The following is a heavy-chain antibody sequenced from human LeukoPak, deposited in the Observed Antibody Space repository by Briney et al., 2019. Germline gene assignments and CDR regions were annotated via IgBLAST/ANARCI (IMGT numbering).Heavy chain of an antibody. CDR2: INPDSGGT. CDR1: GYTFTGYY. D-gene: IGHD3-10*02. CDR3: ARDLRQMFDYFDY. J-gene: IGHJ4*02. V-gene: IGHV1-2*02. Sequence: ASVKVSCKASGYTFTGYYMHWVRQAPGQGLEWMGWINPDSGGTNYAQKFQGRVTMTRDTSISTAYMELSRLRSDGTAVYYCARDLRQMFDYFDYWGQGTLVTVSS.